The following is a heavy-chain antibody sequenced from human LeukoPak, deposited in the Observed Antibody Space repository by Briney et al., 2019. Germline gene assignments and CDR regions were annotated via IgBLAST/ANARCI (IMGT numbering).Heavy chain of an antibody. CDR1: GFTFSSYA. Sequence: GGSLRLSCAASGFTFSSYAMSWVRQAPGKGLEWVSAISGSGGSTYYADSAKGRFTISRDNSKNTLYLQMNSLRAEDTAVYYCARSSKGVVPAAISGYFDYWGQGTLVTVSS. CDR2: ISGSGGST. J-gene: IGHJ4*02. CDR3: ARSSKGVVPAAISGYFDY. V-gene: IGHV3-23*01. D-gene: IGHD2-2*02.